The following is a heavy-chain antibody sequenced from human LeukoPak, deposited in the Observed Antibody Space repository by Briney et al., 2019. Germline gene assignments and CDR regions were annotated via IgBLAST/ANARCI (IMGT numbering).Heavy chain of an antibody. CDR1: GFTFSSYA. D-gene: IGHD6-19*01. J-gene: IGHJ6*03. Sequence: PGGSLRLSCAASGFTFSSYAMSWVRQAPGKGLEWVSAISGSGGSTYYADSVKGRFTISRDNSKNTLYLQMNSLRAEDTAVYYCARGLVLVYYYYMDVWGKGTTVTVSS. V-gene: IGHV3-23*01. CDR3: ARGLVLVYYYYMDV. CDR2: ISGSGGST.